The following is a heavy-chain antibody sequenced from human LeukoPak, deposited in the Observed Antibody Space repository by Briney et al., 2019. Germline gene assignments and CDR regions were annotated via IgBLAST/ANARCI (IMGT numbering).Heavy chain of an antibody. CDR1: GDSISNYY. V-gene: IGHV4-59*08. CDR3: ARLSHPSGSDWFFDY. J-gene: IGHJ4*02. CDR2: IYFSGTT. Sequence: SETLSLTCTVSGDSISNYYWGWIRQPPGKGLDWIGYIYFSGTTNYNPSLKSRVTMSVDTSKNQCSLKLTSMTAADTVGYFCARLSHPSGSDWFFDYWGQGSLVTVSS. D-gene: IGHD6-19*01.